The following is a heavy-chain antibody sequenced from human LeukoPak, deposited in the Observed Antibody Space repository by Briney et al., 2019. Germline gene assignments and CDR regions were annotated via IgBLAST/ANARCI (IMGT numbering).Heavy chain of an antibody. CDR1: GGSISSGGYY. V-gene: IGHV4-30-2*01. D-gene: IGHD1-14*01. CDR3: ARLAPEGYVVY. Sequence: SETLSLTCTVSGGSISSGGYYWRWIRQPPGKGLEWSGYIYHSGSTYYNPSLKSRVTISVDRSKNQFSLKLSSVTAADTAVYYCARLAPEGYVVYWGQGTLVTVSS. J-gene: IGHJ4*02. CDR2: IYHSGST.